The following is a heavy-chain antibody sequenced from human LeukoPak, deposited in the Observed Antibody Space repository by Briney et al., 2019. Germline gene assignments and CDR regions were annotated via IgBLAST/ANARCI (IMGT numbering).Heavy chain of an antibody. CDR2: ITTSSSYT. V-gene: IGHV3-21*01. J-gene: IGHJ6*03. CDR3: ARDPYSGAYGDTYYYYMDV. Sequence: GGTLRLSCEASGFSFSSYSMDWVRQTPGKGLEWISSITTSSSYTFYADSVKGRFTISRDNARNSLYLQMNSLTAEDTAVYYCARDPYSGAYGDTYYYYMDVWGKGTTVTISS. D-gene: IGHD1-26*01. CDR1: GFSFSSYS.